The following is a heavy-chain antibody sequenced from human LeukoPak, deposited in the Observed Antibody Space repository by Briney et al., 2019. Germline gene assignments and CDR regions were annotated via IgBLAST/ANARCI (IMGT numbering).Heavy chain of an antibody. CDR3: ARSPGTGSNFDY. V-gene: IGHV4-34*01. CDR1: GGSFSGYY. D-gene: IGHD3/OR15-3a*01. J-gene: IGHJ4*02. Sequence: SETLSLTCAVYGGSFSGYYWSWIRQPPGKGLEWIGEINHSGSTNYNPSLKSRVTISVDTSKNQFSLKLSSVTAADTAVYYCARSPGTGSNFDYWGQGTLVTVSS. CDR2: INHSGST.